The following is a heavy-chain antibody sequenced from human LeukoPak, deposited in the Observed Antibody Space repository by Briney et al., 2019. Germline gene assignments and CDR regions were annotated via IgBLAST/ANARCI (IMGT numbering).Heavy chain of an antibody. V-gene: IGHV1-69*01. D-gene: IGHD3-16*02. CDR2: VIPMFGTA. CDR3: ARASDYVWGSYPTDY. CDR1: GGTFMDYP. J-gene: IGHJ4*02. Sequence: GASVKVSCKASGGTFMDYPLSWVRQAPGQGLEWMGGVIPMFGTAKYAQNFEGRVKITADESTSTAYMELSSLRSEDTAVYYCARASDYVWGSYPTDYWAREPWSPSPQ.